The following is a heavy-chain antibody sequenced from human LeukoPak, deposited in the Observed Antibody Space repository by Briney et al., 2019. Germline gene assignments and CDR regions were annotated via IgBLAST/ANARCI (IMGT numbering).Heavy chain of an antibody. CDR3: AKARRIAVAYFDY. D-gene: IGHD6-19*01. Sequence: GGSLRLSCAASGFTFSNYALGWVRQAPGKGLEWVSAISGSGGSTYYADSVKGRFTISRDNSKNTLYLQMNSLRAEDTAVYYCAKARRIAVAYFDYWGQGTLVTVSS. J-gene: IGHJ4*02. CDR2: ISGSGGST. V-gene: IGHV3-23*01. CDR1: GFTFSNYA.